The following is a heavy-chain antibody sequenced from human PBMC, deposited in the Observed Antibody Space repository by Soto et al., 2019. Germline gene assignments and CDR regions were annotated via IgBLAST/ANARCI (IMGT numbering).Heavy chain of an antibody. J-gene: IGHJ6*02. D-gene: IGHD2-15*01. CDR3: ARGSAVVVAARNYYGMDV. CDR2: INHSGST. V-gene: IGHV4-34*01. CDR1: GGSFSGYY. Sequence: SETLSLTCAVYGGSFSGYYWSWIRQPPGKGLEWIGEINHSGSTNYNPSLKSRVTISVDTSKNQFSLKVSSVTAADTAVYYCARGSAVVVAARNYYGMDVWGQGTTFTVSS.